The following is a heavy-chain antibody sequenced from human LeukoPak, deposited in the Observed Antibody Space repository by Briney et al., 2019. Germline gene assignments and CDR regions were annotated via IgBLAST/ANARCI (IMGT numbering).Heavy chain of an antibody. Sequence: PGGPLRLSCAASGFTFDDYAMHWVRQAPGKGLEWVSGISWNSGSIGYADSVKGRFTISRDNAKNSLYLQMNSLRAEDTALYYCAKEGAEWLLYRYYGMDVWGQGTTVTVSS. V-gene: IGHV3-9*01. CDR2: ISWNSGSI. J-gene: IGHJ6*02. D-gene: IGHD3-3*01. CDR3: AKEGAEWLLYRYYGMDV. CDR1: GFTFDDYA.